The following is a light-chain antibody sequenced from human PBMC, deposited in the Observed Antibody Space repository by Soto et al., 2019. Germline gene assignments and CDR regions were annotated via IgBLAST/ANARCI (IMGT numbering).Light chain of an antibody. Sequence: EIASSQSPGTLSFSPAESSSLSCRASQSVSSSYLAWYQQKPGQAPRLLIYGASSRATGIPDRFSGSGSGTDFTLTISRLEPEDFAVYFCQQYGSSPWTFGQGTKVDIK. J-gene: IGKJ1*01. CDR3: QQYGSSPWT. CDR2: GAS. CDR1: QSVSSSY. V-gene: IGKV3-20*01.